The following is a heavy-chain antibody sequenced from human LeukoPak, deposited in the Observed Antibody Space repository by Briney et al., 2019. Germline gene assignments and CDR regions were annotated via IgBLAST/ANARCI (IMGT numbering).Heavy chain of an antibody. Sequence: GRSLRLSCAASGFTFSSYGMHWVRQAPGKGLEWVAVISYDGSNKYYADSVKGRFTISRDNSKNTLYLQMNSLRAEDTAVYYCAKVLITMVQFRGVDAFDIWGQGTMVTASS. CDR3: AKVLITMVQFRGVDAFDI. D-gene: IGHD3-10*01. J-gene: IGHJ3*02. CDR1: GFTFSSYG. CDR2: ISYDGSNK. V-gene: IGHV3-30*18.